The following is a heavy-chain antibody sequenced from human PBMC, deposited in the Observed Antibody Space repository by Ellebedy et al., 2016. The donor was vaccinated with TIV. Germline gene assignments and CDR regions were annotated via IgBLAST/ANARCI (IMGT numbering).Heavy chain of an antibody. Sequence: SETLSLTXNVSGGSISSGGYYWSWIRQHPGKGLEWIGYIYYSGSTYYNPSLKSRVTISVDTSKNQFSLKLSSVTAADTAVYYCARGETYDFWSGYYPHYFDYWGQGTLVTVSS. V-gene: IGHV4-31*03. J-gene: IGHJ4*02. CDR2: IYYSGST. D-gene: IGHD3-3*01. CDR1: GGSISSGGYY. CDR3: ARGETYDFWSGYYPHYFDY.